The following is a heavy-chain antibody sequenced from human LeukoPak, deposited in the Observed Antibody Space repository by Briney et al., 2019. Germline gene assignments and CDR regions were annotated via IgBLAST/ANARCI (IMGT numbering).Heavy chain of an antibody. V-gene: IGHV4-34*01. CDR1: GGSFSGYY. CDR3: ARALGTSFDY. J-gene: IGHJ4*02. CDR2: INHSGST. D-gene: IGHD7-27*01. Sequence: SETLSLTCTVYGGSFSGYYWSWIRQPPGKGLEWIGEINHSGSTNYNPSLKSRVTISVDTSKNQFSLKLSSVTAADTAVHYCARALGTSFDYWGQGTLVTVSS.